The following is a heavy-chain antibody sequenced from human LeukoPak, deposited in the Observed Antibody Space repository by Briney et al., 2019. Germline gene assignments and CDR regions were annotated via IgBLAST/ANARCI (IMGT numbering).Heavy chain of an antibody. Sequence: GGSLRLSCAAPGFTFSSYAMSWVRQAPGKGLEWVSAISGSGGSTYYADSVKGRFTISRDNSKNTLYLQMNSLRAEDTAVYYCAKLGLRYFDWLTRWGQGTLVTVSS. CDR3: AKLGLRYFDWLTR. CDR2: ISGSGGST. V-gene: IGHV3-23*01. CDR1: GFTFSSYA. D-gene: IGHD3-9*01. J-gene: IGHJ4*02.